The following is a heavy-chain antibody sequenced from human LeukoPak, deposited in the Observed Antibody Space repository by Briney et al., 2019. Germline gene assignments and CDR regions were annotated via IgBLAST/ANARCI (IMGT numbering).Heavy chain of an antibody. CDR3: ARGSGSNVDDAFDI. D-gene: IGHD6-19*01. CDR1: GYTFTGYY. J-gene: IGHJ3*02. CDR2: INPNSGGT. Sequence: GASVTVSCTASGYTFTGYYMHWVRQAPGQGLEWMGWINPNSGGTNYAQKFQGWVTMTRDTSISTAYMELSRLRSDDTAVYYCARGSGSNVDDAFDIWGQGTMVTVSS. V-gene: IGHV1-2*04.